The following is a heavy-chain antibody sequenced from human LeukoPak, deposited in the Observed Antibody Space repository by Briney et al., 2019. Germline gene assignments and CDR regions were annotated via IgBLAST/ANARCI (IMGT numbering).Heavy chain of an antibody. D-gene: IGHD7-27*01. CDR2: IYSSGST. CDR1: GGSISGYY. CDR3: ARGRDWGRNFDY. Sequence: SETLSLTCKVSGGSISGYYWAWIRQSPGKGLEWIGYIYSSGSTNYKPSLKSRVTISVDTSKKQFSLNLSSVTAADTAVYYCARGRDWGRNFDYWGQGTLVTVSS. V-gene: IGHV4-59*01. J-gene: IGHJ4*02.